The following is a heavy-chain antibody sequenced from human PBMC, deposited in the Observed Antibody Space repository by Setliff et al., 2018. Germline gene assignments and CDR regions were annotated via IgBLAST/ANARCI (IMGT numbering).Heavy chain of an antibody. CDR1: GGSLRGNAIF. J-gene: IGHJ6*03. CDR3: AREDGPNYYYYYMDI. CDR2: TYYNGDA. D-gene: IGHD2-8*01. Sequence: TLSLTCTVSGGSLRGNAIFWGWIRQPPGKGLEWIGSTYYNGDAYYNPSLKSRVTMSVDTSRNQFSLKLSSVTAADTAVYFCAREDGPNYYYYYMDIWGKGTTVTVSS. V-gene: IGHV4-39*02.